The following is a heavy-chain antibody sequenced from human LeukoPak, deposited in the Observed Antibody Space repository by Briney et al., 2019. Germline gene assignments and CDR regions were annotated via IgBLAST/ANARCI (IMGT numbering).Heavy chain of an antibody. Sequence: GGSLRLSCAASGFSFNIYWMHWVRQAPGKGLVWVSRIKSDGTGAAYADSVEGRFTISRDNAENTLYLQMNSLRAEDTAVYYCARDQNGPYYYMDVWVKGTTVTVSS. V-gene: IGHV3-74*01. CDR1: GFSFNIYW. J-gene: IGHJ6*03. CDR3: ARDQNGPYYYMDV. D-gene: IGHD2-8*01. CDR2: IKSDGTGA.